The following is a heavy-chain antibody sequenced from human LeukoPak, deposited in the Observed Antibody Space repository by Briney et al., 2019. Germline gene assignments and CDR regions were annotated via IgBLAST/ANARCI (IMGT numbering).Heavy chain of an antibody. Sequence: GESLKISCKGSGYSFTSYWIGWVRQMPGKGLEWMGIIYPGDSDTRYSPSFQDQVTISADKSISTAYLQWSSLKASDTAMYYCARQIRGDYVWGSYKAFDIWGQGTMVTVSS. CDR3: ARQIRGDYVWGSYKAFDI. V-gene: IGHV5-51*01. D-gene: IGHD3-16*01. CDR2: IYPGDSDT. J-gene: IGHJ3*02. CDR1: GYSFTSYW.